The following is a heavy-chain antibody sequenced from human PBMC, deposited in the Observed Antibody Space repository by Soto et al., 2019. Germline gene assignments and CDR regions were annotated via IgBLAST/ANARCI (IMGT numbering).Heavy chain of an antibody. CDR2: IYPGDSDT. CDR3: ARLRIAAAGRFDY. D-gene: IGHD6-13*01. J-gene: IGHJ4*02. CDR1: GYSFTSYW. V-gene: IGHV5-51*01. Sequence: LGESLKIYCKGSGYSFTSYWIGWVRHIPGKGLEWMGIIYPGDSDTRYSPSFQGQVTISADKSISTAYLQWSSLKASDTAMYYCARLRIAAAGRFDYWGQGTLVTVSS.